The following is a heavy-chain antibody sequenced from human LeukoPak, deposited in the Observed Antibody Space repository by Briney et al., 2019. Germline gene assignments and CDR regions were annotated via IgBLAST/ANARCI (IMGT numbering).Heavy chain of an antibody. V-gene: IGHV3-64D*06. CDR1: GFTFSNYA. D-gene: IGHD5-12*01. CDR3: VKARGSNYFDY. J-gene: IGHJ4*02. CDR2: ISSNEDYT. Sequence: GGSLRLSCSASGFTFSNYAMHWVRQAPGKGLEFVSAISSNEDYTYSADSVKRSFTICRDDSKDTLYLQMSSLRAEDTALYYGVKARGSNYFDYWGQGTLVTVSS.